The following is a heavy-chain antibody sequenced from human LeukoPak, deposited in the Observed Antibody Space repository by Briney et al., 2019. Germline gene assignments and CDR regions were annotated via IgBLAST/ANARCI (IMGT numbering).Heavy chain of an antibody. V-gene: IGHV3-66*02. J-gene: IGHJ4*02. CDR3: ARDLGWDNITSFHF. CDR2: VYSGGST. CDR1: GFSTYSNY. Sequence: GGSLRLSCVASGFSTYSNYMSWVRQPPGKGLEWVSVVYSGGSTNHAESVRGRFIVSRDLSRNTIYLQMNDLSPEDTAVYYCARDLGWDNITSFHFWGQGGLVTVSS. D-gene: IGHD1-26*01.